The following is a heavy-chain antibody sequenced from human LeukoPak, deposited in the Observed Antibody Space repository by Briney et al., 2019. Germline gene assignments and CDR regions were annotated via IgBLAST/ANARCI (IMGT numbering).Heavy chain of an antibody. V-gene: IGHV4-59*01. CDR1: GGSISSYY. J-gene: IGHJ4*02. D-gene: IGHD5-12*01. CDR3: ARVRNSGYDSGIDY. Sequence: SETLSLTCTVSGGSISSYYWSWIRQPPGKGLEWIGYIYYSGSTNYNPSLKSRVTISVDTSKNQFSLKLSSVTAAGTAVYYCARVRNSGYDSGIDYWGQGTLVTVSS. CDR2: IYYSGST.